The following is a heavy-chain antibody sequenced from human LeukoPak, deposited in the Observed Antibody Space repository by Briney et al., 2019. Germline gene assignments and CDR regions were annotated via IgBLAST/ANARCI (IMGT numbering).Heavy chain of an antibody. V-gene: IGHV3-30*03. CDR1: GFTFSSYG. J-gene: IGHJ4*02. CDR3: ATIVVVTATHPFEY. CDR2: ISYDGSNK. Sequence: PGGSLRLSCAASGFTFSSYGMHWVRQAPGKGLEWVAVISYDGSNKYYADSVKGRFTISRDNSKNTLYLQMNRLRPEDTAMYHCATIVVVTATHPFEYWGQGTLVTVSS. D-gene: IGHD2-21*02.